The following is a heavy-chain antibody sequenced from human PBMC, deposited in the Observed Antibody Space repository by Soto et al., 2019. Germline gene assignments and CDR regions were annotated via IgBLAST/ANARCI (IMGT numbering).Heavy chain of an antibody. CDR3: ARAKRYYYGSGSYYNVLYYFDY. CDR1: GGSFSGYY. J-gene: IGHJ4*02. V-gene: IGHV4-34*01. Sequence: SETLSLTCAVYGGSFSGYYWSWIRQPPGKGLEWIGEINHSGSTNYNPSLKSRVTISVDTSKNQFSLKLSSVTAADTAVYYCARAKRYYYGSGSYYNVLYYFDYWGQGTLVTVSS. D-gene: IGHD3-10*01. CDR2: INHSGST.